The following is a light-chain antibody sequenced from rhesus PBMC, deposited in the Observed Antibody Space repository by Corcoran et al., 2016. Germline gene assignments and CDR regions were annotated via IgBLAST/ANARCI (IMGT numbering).Light chain of an antibody. CDR3: QQHNSYPWT. CDR2: SAS. CDR1: QGISNY. Sequence: DIQMTQSPSSLSASVGDTVTITCRASQGISNYLAWYQQKPGKAPKHLIYSASNLESGVPSRFSGRGAWTDFTLTISSLQPEDVATDYWQQHNSYPWTFCQGTKVEIK. J-gene: IGKJ1*01. V-gene: IGKV1S14*01.